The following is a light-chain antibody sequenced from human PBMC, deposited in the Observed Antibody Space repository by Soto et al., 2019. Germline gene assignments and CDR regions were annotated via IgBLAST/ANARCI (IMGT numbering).Light chain of an antibody. Sequence: QSVLTQPPSVSGTPGQRVTISCYGSSSNIGTNVVNWYQQFPGTAPKLLIFNNNNRPSGVPDRFSGSKSGSSASLAISGLLSEDEADYYSAGWDESLSGPVFGGGTKLTVL. CDR2: NNN. V-gene: IGLV1-44*01. J-gene: IGLJ3*02. CDR3: AGWDESLSGPV. CDR1: SSNIGTNV.